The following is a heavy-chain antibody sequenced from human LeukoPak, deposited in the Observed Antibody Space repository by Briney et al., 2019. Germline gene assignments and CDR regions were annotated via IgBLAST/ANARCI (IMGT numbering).Heavy chain of an antibody. CDR2: ISRSSSYI. J-gene: IGHJ5*01. V-gene: IGHV3-21*01. D-gene: IGHD3-10*01. CDR1: GFTFSSYS. Sequence: PGGSLRLSCAASGFTFSSYSMNWARQAPGKGVEGGSSISRSSSYIYYADSVQGRFTISRDNAKNSLYLPMNSLRAEDTAVYSCARVSDYGSGSYSADSWGHGTLVTVSS. CDR3: ARVSDYGSGSYSADS.